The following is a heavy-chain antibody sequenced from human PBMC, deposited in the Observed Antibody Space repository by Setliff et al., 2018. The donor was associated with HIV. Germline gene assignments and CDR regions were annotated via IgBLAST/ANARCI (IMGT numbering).Heavy chain of an antibody. CDR3: ARDASTGWRTMGFDY. CDR2: ISTYSDET. CDR1: GYTFTTYG. J-gene: IGHJ4*02. D-gene: IGHD6-19*01. Sequence: ASVKVSCKPSGYTFTTYGLSWVRQAPGQGLEWMGWISTYSDETSSSQNLQGRLTMTTDTSTGTAYMELRSLRSEDTAVYSCARDASTGWRTMGFDYWGQGTLVTVSS. V-gene: IGHV1-18*01.